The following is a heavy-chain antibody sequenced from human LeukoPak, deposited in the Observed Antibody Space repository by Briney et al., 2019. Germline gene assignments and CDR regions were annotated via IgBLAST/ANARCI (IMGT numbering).Heavy chain of an antibody. CDR2: ISWNSGRI. J-gene: IGHJ4*02. V-gene: IGHV3-9*02. CDR1: GFTSDVYA. D-gene: IGHD4-17*01. CDR3: AKGLYGDYVGYFDS. Sequence: GGSLRLSCAASGFTSDVYAMHWVRQAPGKGLEWVSGISWNSGRIDYADSVKGRFTISRDNAKKSLYLQMNSLRAEDTALYYCAKGLYGDYVGYFDSWGQGTQVTVSS.